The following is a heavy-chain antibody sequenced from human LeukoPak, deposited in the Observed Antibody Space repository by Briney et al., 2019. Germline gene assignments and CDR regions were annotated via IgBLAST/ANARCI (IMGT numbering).Heavy chain of an antibody. D-gene: IGHD6-6*01. CDR3: ARVSYKYSSSFKFDP. J-gene: IGHJ5*02. CDR2: INHSGST. Sequence: SETLSLTCTVSGGSISSYYWSWIRQPPGKGLEWIGEINHSGSTNYNPSLKSRVTISVDTSKNQFSLKLSSVTAADTAVYYCARVSYKYSSSFKFDPWGQGTLVTVSS. CDR1: GGSISSYY. V-gene: IGHV4-34*01.